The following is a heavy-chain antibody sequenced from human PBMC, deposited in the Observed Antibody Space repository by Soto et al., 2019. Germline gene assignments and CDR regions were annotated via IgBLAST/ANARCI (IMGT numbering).Heavy chain of an antibody. CDR3: ARYPDYGGYNWFDP. J-gene: IGHJ5*02. V-gene: IGHV4-59*08. D-gene: IGHD4-17*01. Sequence: SETLSLTCTVSGGSISSYYWSWIRQPPGKGLEWIGYIYYSGSTNYNPSLKSRVTISVDTSKNQFSLKLSSVTAADTAVYYCARYPDYGGYNWFDPWGQGTLVTVSS. CDR1: GGSISSYY. CDR2: IYYSGST.